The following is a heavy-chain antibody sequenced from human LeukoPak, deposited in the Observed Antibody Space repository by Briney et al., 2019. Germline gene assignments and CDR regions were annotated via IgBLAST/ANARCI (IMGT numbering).Heavy chain of an antibody. Sequence: GGSLRLSCAASGFTFSSYAMSWVRQAPGKGLEWVSAISGSGDSTYYGDSVKGRFTISRDNSKNTLFLQMNSLRAEDTAVYYCARDPDGALANRWFDPWGQGTLVTVSS. J-gene: IGHJ5*02. CDR1: GFTFSSYA. CDR3: ARDPDGALANRWFDP. D-gene: IGHD1-26*01. V-gene: IGHV3-23*01. CDR2: ISGSGDST.